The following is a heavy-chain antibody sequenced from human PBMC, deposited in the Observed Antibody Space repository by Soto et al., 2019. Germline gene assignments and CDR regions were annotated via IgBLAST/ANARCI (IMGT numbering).Heavy chain of an antibody. D-gene: IGHD6-6*01. Sequence: QVQLQESGPGLVKPSQTLSLTCTVSGDSISSGGYFWNWIRQHPGKGLEWIGLIYYAVSTFYNPSLRRRVTFSVDTYKTHFSLKPPSVTSADTTVYFCARLSSSSSFDFWGQGTLVTVSS. CDR1: GDSISSGGYF. CDR2: IYYAVST. J-gene: IGHJ4*02. CDR3: ARLSSSSSFDF. V-gene: IGHV4-31*03.